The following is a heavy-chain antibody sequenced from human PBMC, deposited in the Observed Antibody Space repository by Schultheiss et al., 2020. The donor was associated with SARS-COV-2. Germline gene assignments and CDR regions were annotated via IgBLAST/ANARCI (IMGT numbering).Heavy chain of an antibody. J-gene: IGHJ5*01. V-gene: IGHV3-23*01. D-gene: IGHD2-2*01. CDR3: AIDPSWGSGDS. Sequence: GGSLRLSCAASGFSFRTHTMMWARQAPGKGLEWVTALSPNSDTTFIADSVRGRFTISRDNSMNTLFLQMNSLRVDDTAVYYCAIDPSWGSGDSWGQGTLVTVSS. CDR1: GFSFRTHT. CDR2: LSPNSDTT.